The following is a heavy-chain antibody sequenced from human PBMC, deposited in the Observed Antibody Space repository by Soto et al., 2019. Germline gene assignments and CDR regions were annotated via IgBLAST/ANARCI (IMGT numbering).Heavy chain of an antibody. CDR3: ARSPGIAAAGTVDY. V-gene: IGHV4-34*01. CDR1: GGSFSGYY. CDR2: INHSGST. J-gene: IGHJ4*02. D-gene: IGHD6-13*01. Sequence: QVQLQQWGAGLLKPSETLSLTCAVYGGSFSGYYWSWIRQPPGKGLEWIGEINHSGSTNYNPSLKSRVTISVDTSKNQFSLKLSSVTAADTAVYYCARSPGIAAAGTVDYWGQGTLVTVSS.